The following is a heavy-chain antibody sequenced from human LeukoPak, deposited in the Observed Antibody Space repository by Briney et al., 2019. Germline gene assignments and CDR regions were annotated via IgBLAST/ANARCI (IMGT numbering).Heavy chain of an antibody. Sequence: ASVKVSCKASGYTFTNYHMHWVRQAPGHGLEWMGIISPSGGATRYAQKFQGRLTMTRDTSTSTVYMDLSNLRLEDTAVYYCARAWWQWLPGYWGQGTLVTVSS. J-gene: IGHJ4*02. D-gene: IGHD6-19*01. CDR1: GYTFTNYH. CDR3: ARAWWQWLPGY. V-gene: IGHV1-46*01. CDR2: ISPSGGAT.